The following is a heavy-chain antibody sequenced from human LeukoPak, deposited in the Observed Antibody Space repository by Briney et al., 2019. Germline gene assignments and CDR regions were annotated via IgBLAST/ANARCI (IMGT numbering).Heavy chain of an antibody. CDR1: GFTFSDHF. CDR2: TRNKAHNYTT. D-gene: IGHD2-2*01. CDR3: VRDQGRPGDY. Sequence: GGSLRLSCAASGFTFSDHFLDWVRQAPGKGLEWVGRTRNKAHNYTTSYAASVQGRFTISRHASKKLMYLQMNSLKTEDTAVHFCVRDQGRPGDYWGQGTLVTVSS. J-gene: IGHJ4*02. V-gene: IGHV3-72*01.